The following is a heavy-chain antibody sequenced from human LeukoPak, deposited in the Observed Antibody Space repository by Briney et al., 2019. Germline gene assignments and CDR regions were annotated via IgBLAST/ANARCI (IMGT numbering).Heavy chain of an antibody. V-gene: IGHV3-74*01. D-gene: IGHD5/OR15-5a*01. Sequence: GGSLRLSCAASGFTFSRNWMHWVRQGPGKGLVWVSRLNPDGSDTGYADSVKGRSSISRDNAKNTLYLQMNSLRAEDTAVYYCARGVSSGMDVWGQGTTVTVSS. CDR3: ARGVSSGMDV. CDR2: LNPDGSDT. J-gene: IGHJ6*02. CDR1: GFTFSRNW.